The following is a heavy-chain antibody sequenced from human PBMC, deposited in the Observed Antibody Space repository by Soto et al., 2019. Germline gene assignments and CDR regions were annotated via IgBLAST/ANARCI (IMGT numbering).Heavy chain of an antibody. CDR2: IYYSGST. J-gene: IGHJ6*02. CDR3: ARIFGGVSDYYYYYGMDV. D-gene: IGHD3-3*01. Sequence: SETLSLTCTVSGGSISSYYWSWIRQPPGKGLEWIGYIYYSGSTNYNPSLKSRVTISVDTSKNQFSLKLSSVTAADTAVYYCARIFGGVSDYYYYYGMDVWGQGTTVTVSS. V-gene: IGHV4-59*01. CDR1: GGSISSYY.